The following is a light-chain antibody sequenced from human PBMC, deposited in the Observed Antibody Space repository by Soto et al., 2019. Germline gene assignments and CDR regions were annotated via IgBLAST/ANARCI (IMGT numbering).Light chain of an antibody. J-gene: IGKJ1*01. Sequence: DIQMTQSPSTLSASVGDRVTITCRASQSISTLLAWYQQKPGKAPRLLIYMASTLESGVPSRFSGSGSGTEFTLTISSLQPDDVATYYCQQYDTYWQFGQGTKVEVK. CDR1: QSISTL. CDR2: MAS. V-gene: IGKV1-5*03. CDR3: QQYDTYWQ.